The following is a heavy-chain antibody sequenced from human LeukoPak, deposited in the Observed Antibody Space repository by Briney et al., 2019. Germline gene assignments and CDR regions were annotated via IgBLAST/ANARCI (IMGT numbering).Heavy chain of an antibody. CDR1: GFTFSDYY. CDR2: ISSSSYTI. D-gene: IGHD1-26*01. J-gene: IGHJ4*02. Sequence: GGSLRLSCAASGFTFSDYYMSWIRQAPGKGLEWVSYISSSSYTIYYADSVKGRFTISRDNAKNSLYLQMNSLRAEDTAVYYCAIVQSYYPVLSDEPFDYWGQGTLVTVSS. V-gene: IGHV3-11*04. CDR3: AIVQSYYPVLSDEPFDY.